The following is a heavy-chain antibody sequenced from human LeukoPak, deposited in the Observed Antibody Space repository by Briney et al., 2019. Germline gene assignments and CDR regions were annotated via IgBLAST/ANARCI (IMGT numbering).Heavy chain of an antibody. V-gene: IGHV7-4-1*02. CDR1: GYTFTSYA. Sequence: ASVKVFCKASGYTFTSYAMNWVRQAPGQGLEWMGWINTNTGNPTYAQGFTGRFVFSLDTSVSTAYLQISSLKAEDTAVYYCARAGCSGGSCYGVFDYWGQGTLVTVSS. CDR2: INTNTGNP. CDR3: ARAGCSGGSCYGVFDY. D-gene: IGHD2-15*01. J-gene: IGHJ4*02.